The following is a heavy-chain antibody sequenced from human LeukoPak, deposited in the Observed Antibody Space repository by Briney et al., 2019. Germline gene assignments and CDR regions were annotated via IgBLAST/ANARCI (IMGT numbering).Heavy chain of an antibody. CDR1: GGTFSSYA. CDR3: ARAMAPLDTFNYQYAMDV. D-gene: IGHD5-24*01. CDR2: IIPIFGTA. Sequence: GASVKVSCKASGGTFSSYAISWVRQAPGQGLEWMGGIIPIFGTANYAQKFQGRVTITADESTSTAYMELGSLRSEDTAVYYCARAMAPLDTFNYQYAMDVWGQGTMVTVSS. J-gene: IGHJ6*02. V-gene: IGHV1-69*13.